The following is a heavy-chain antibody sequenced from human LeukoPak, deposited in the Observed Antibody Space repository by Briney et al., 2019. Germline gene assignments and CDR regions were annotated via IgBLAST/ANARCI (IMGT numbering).Heavy chain of an antibody. V-gene: IGHV3-30*18. CDR3: AKDRQSVIMGSSPSPWGVDY. CDR1: GYTFTGYY. D-gene: IGHD3-10*01. CDR2: ISYDGSNK. Sequence: SCKASGYTFTGYYMHWVRQAPGKGLEWVAVISYDGSNKYYVDSVKGRFTISRDNSKNTLYLQMNSLRAEDTAVYYCAKDRQSVIMGSSPSPWGVDYWGQGTLVTVSS. J-gene: IGHJ4*02.